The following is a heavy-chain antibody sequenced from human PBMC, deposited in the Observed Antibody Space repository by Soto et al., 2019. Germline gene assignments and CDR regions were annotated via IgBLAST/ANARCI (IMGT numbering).Heavy chain of an antibody. CDR3: ARDLSTTGDYLSSNWFDP. CDR1: GYTFTSYY. D-gene: IGHD4-17*01. Sequence: ASVKVSCKASGYTFTSYYMHWVRQAPGQGLEWMGIINPSGGSTSYAQKFQGRVTMTRDTSTSTVYMELSSLRSEDTAVYYCARDLSTTGDYLSSNWFDPWGQGXLVTVYS. J-gene: IGHJ5*02. CDR2: INPSGGST. V-gene: IGHV1-46*01.